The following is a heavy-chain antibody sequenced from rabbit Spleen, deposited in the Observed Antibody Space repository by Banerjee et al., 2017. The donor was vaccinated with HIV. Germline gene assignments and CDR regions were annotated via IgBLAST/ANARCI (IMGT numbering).Heavy chain of an antibody. J-gene: IGHJ4*01. Sequence: QSLEESGGDLVKPGASLTLTYTASGVSFSSNYYMCWVRQAPGKGLEWIACIDTGSSGFTYFASWAKGRFTISKTSSTTVTLQVTSLTAADTATYFCTRDLAGVIGWNFNLWGPGTLVTVS. D-gene: IGHD4-1*01. CDR2: IDTGSSGFT. CDR1: GVSFSSNYY. V-gene: IGHV1S40*01. CDR3: TRDLAGVIGWNFNL.